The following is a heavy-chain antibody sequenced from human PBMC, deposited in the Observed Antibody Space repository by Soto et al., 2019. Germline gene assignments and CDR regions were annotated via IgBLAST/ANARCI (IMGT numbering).Heavy chain of an antibody. CDR2: IIPIFGTA. CDR1: GGTFSSYA. V-gene: IGHV1-69*01. CDR3: ARGSPRRTIFGVGHYGMDV. D-gene: IGHD3-3*01. J-gene: IGHJ6*02. Sequence: QVQQVQSGAEVKKPGSSVKVSCKASGGTFSSYAISWVRQAPGQGLEWMGGIIPIFGTANYAQKFQGRVTITADESTSTAYMELSSLRSEDSAVYYCARGSPRRTIFGVGHYGMDVWGQGTTVTVSS.